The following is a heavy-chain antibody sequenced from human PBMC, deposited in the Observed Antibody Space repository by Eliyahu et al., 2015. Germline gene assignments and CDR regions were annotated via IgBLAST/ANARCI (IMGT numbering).Heavy chain of an antibody. CDR2: ISSSSSYK. CDR3: ARVDETTVTGY. D-gene: IGHD4-17*01. J-gene: IGHJ4*02. CDR1: GFTFSSYS. Sequence: EVQLVESGGGLVKPGGSLRLSCAASGFTFSSYSMNWVRQAPGKGLEWGSSISSSSSYKYYADSVKGRFTISRDNAKNSLYLQMNSLRAEDTAVYYCARVDETTVTGYWGQGTLVTVSS. V-gene: IGHV3-21*01.